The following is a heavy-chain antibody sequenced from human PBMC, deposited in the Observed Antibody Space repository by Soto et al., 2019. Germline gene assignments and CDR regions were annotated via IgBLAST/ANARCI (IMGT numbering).Heavy chain of an antibody. J-gene: IGHJ3*02. V-gene: IGHV3-21*01. CDR3: ARDVGYCSGGSCYALYAFDI. CDR1: GFTFSSYS. D-gene: IGHD2-15*01. CDR2: ISSSSSYI. Sequence: EVQLVESGGGLVKPGGSLRLSCATSGFTFSSYSMNWVRQAPGKGLEWVSSISSSSSYIYYGDSVRGRFTTSRDNAKNSLALQMNSLSAEDTAVYYCARDVGYCSGGSCYALYAFDIWGQGTMVTVSS.